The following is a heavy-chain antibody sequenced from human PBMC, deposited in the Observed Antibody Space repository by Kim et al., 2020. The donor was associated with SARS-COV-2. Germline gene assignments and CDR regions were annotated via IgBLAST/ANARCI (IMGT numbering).Heavy chain of an antibody. CDR3: ANLRGVAGNYYYGMDV. J-gene: IGHJ6*02. CDR1: GFTFSSYG. Sequence: GGSLRLSCAASGFTFSSYGMHWVRQAPGKGLEWVAVISYDGSNKYYADSVKGRFTISRDNSKNTLYLQMNSLRAEDTAVYYCANLRGVAGNYYYGMDVWGQGTTVTVSS. V-gene: IGHV3-30*18. CDR2: ISYDGSNK. D-gene: IGHD6-19*01.